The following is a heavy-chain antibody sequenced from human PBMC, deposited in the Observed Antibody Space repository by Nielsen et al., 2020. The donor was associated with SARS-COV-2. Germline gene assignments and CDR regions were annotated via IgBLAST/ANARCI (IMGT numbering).Heavy chain of an antibody. CDR1: GYTFTSYG. CDR3: ARDPLVQLERPYWFDP. CDR2: ISAYNGNT. Sequence: ASVKVSCKASGYTFTSYGISWVRQAPGQGLEWMGWISAYNGNTNYAQKLQGRVTMTTDTSTSTAYMELRSLRSDDSSVYYCARDPLVQLERPYWFDPWGQGTLVTVSS. J-gene: IGHJ5*02. D-gene: IGHD1-1*01. V-gene: IGHV1-18*01.